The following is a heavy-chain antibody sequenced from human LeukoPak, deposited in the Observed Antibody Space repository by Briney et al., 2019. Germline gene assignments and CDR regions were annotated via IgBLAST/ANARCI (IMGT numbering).Heavy chain of an antibody. V-gene: IGHV3-7*01. CDR1: GFTFSSYA. J-gene: IGHJ4*02. CDR2: IRQDGGQK. Sequence: PGGSLRLSCAASGFTFSSYAMSWVRQAPGKGLECVANIRQDGGQKDYVDSVKGRFIISRDNAKNSLYLQMSSLRAEDTAVYYCARVGVGMYHFDHWGQGTLVTVSS. CDR3: ARVGVGMYHFDH. D-gene: IGHD2-2*01.